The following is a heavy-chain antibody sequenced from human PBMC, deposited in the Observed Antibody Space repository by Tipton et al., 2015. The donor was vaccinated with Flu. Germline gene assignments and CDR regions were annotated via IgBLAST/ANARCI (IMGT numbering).Heavy chain of an antibody. J-gene: IGHJ5*02. Sequence: GLVKPSETLSLICTISGGSISSFYWSWFRQPAGKTLEWIGRIDTSGGTNYNPSLKSRVTMSQDTSKNQFSLKLSSVTAADTAVYYCARRSVAGPYNWFAPWGQGTLVTVSS. V-gene: IGHV4-4*07. D-gene: IGHD6-19*01. CDR1: GGSISSFY. CDR3: ARRSVAGPYNWFAP. CDR2: IDTSGGT.